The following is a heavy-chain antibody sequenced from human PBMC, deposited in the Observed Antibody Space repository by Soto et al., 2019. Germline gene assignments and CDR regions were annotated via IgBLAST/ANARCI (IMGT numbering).Heavy chain of an antibody. CDR3: TTVPDYYDSSGYYAFDY. J-gene: IGHJ4*02. D-gene: IGHD3-22*01. V-gene: IGHV3-15*01. CDR1: GFTFSNAW. Sequence: GGSLRLSCAASGFTFSNAWMSWVRQAPGKGLEWVGRIKSKTDGGTTDYAAPVKGRFTISRDDSKNTLYLQMDSLKTEDTAVYYCTTVPDYYDSSGYYAFDYWGQGTLVTVSS. CDR2: IKSKTDGGTT.